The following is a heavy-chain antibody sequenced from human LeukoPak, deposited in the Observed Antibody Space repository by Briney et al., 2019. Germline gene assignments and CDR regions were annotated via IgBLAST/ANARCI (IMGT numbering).Heavy chain of an antibody. CDR3: ATGFYRELSFYYYDMDV. J-gene: IGHJ6*02. Sequence: ASVKVSCKVSGYTLTELSMHWVRQAPGKGLERRGGFDPEDGETIYAQKFQGRVTMTEDTSTDTAYMELSSLRTEDTAVYYSATGFYRELSFYYYDMDVWGQGNKVNVT. D-gene: IGHD1-7*01. V-gene: IGHV1-24*01. CDR2: FDPEDGET. CDR1: GYTLTELS.